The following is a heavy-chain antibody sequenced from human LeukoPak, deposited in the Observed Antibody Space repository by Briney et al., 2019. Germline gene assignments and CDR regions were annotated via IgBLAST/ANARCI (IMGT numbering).Heavy chain of an antibody. CDR3: AKGNQLDGKWYFDY. J-gene: IGHJ4*02. D-gene: IGHD2-2*01. Sequence: PGGSLRLSCAASGFTFSSYAMSWVRQAPGKGLEWVSAISGSGGSTYYADSVKGRFTISRDDSKSTLFMQMSSLRAEDTAVYYCAKGNQLDGKWYFDYWGQGTLVTVSS. V-gene: IGHV3-23*01. CDR2: ISGSGGST. CDR1: GFTFSSYA.